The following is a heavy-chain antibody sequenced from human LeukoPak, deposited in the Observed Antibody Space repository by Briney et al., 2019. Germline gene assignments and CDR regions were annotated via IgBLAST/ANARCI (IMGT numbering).Heavy chain of an antibody. Sequence: TLSLTCTVSGGSISSGGYYWSWIRQHPGKGLEWIGYIYYSGDTYYNPSLRGRLTISVDTSKNQFSLKLSSVTAVDTAVYYCARHLQVVRYYYYMDVWGKGTTVTVSS. D-gene: IGHD2-2*01. J-gene: IGHJ6*03. CDR1: GGSISSGGYY. CDR3: ARHLQVVRYYYYMDV. CDR2: IYYSGDT. V-gene: IGHV4-31*03.